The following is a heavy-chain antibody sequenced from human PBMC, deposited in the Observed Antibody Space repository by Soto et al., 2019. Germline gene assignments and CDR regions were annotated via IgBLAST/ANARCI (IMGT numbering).Heavy chain of an antibody. J-gene: IGHJ6*02. CDR2: INSDGSST. Sequence: EVQLVESGGGLVQPGGSLRLSCAASGFTFSSYWMHWVRQAPGKGLVWVSRINSDGSSTSYADSVKGRFTISSDNAKNTLYLQMNSLRAEDTAVYYCARAGRPYGDGLYYYYGMDVWGQGTTVTVSS. CDR1: GFTFSSYW. CDR3: ARAGRPYGDGLYYYYGMDV. V-gene: IGHV3-74*01. D-gene: IGHD4-17*01.